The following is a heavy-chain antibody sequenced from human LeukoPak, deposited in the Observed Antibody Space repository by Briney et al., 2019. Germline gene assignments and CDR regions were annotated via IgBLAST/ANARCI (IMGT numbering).Heavy chain of an antibody. CDR3: ARCPESSGYYYELDS. D-gene: IGHD3-22*01. V-gene: IGHV3-30*03. CDR2: ISYHGNNK. CDR1: GFTFSLYG. J-gene: IGHJ4*02. Sequence: TGGSLRLSCAASGFTFSLYGMHWVRQAPGKGLEWVAVISYHGNNKYYADSVKGRFTISRDNSKNTLYLQMNSLRAEDTAVYYCARCPESSGYYYELDSWGQGTLVTVSS.